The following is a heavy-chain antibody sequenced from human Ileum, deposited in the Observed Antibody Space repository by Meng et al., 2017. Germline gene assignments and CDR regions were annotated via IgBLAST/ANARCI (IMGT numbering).Heavy chain of an antibody. J-gene: IGHJ4*02. V-gene: IGHV4-4*02. Sequence: QSQLQESGPGLVKPSGTLSLTCAFYGGSISSSNWWSWVRQPPGKGLEWIGEIYHSGSTNYNPSLKSRVTISVDKSKNQFSLKLSSVTAADTAVYYCATTMVRGVSGGYFDYWGQGTLVTVSS. CDR3: ATTMVRGVSGGYFDY. CDR2: IYHSGST. D-gene: IGHD3-10*01. CDR1: GGSISSSNW.